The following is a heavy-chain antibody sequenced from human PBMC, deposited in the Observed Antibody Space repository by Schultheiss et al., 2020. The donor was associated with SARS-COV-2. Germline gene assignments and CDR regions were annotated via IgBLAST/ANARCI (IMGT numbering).Heavy chain of an antibody. D-gene: IGHD2-15*01. V-gene: IGHV3-74*01. CDR2: ISSDGNSA. Sequence: GGSLRLSCVGSGFSFSGYWMHWVRQIPGKGLAWFSRISSDGNSASFADFVKGRFTISRDNAKNTLSLQMDSLRAEDTAVYYCVARGAGGRDVWGQGTTVTVSS. J-gene: IGHJ6*02. CDR3: VARGAGGRDV. CDR1: GFSFSGYW.